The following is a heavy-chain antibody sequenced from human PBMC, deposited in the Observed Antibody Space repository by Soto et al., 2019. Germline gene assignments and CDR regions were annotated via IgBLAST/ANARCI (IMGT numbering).Heavy chain of an antibody. Sequence: SETLSLTCAVSGGSISSSNWWSWVRQPPGKGLEWIGEIYHSGSTNYNPSLKSRVTISVDKSKNQFSLKLSSVTAADTAVYYCARRGSSGWYDVEEAFDIWGPGTMVTV. CDR3: ARRGSSGWYDVEEAFDI. CDR1: GGSISSSNW. V-gene: IGHV4-4*02. J-gene: IGHJ3*02. D-gene: IGHD6-19*01. CDR2: IYHSGST.